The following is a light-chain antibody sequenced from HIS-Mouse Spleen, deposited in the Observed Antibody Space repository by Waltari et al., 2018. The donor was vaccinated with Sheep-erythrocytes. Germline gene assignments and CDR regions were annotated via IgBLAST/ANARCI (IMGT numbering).Light chain of an antibody. CDR3: QAWDSSTGVV. CDR1: KLGDKY. J-gene: IGLJ2*01. CDR2: QDS. Sequence: SYELTQPPSVSVSPGQTASITCSGDKLGDKYACWYQQKPGQSPVLVIYQDSKRPSGIPVRFSGSNSGNTATLTIRGTQAMDEADYYCQAWDSSTGVVFGGGTKLTVL. V-gene: IGLV3-1*01.